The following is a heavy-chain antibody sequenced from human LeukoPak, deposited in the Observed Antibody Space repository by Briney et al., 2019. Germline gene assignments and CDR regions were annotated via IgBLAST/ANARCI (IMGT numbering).Heavy chain of an antibody. V-gene: IGHV1-69*13. CDR1: GGTFSSYA. D-gene: IGHD6-13*01. CDR3: ARGPFPPAATVATNNWFDP. CDR2: IIPMFGTA. J-gene: IGHJ5*02. Sequence: EASVKVSCKASGGTFSSYAISWVRQAPGQGLEWMGGIIPMFGTANYAQKFQGRVTITADESANIAYMELSSLRSEDTAVYYCARGPFPPAATVATNNWFDPWGQGTLVTVSS.